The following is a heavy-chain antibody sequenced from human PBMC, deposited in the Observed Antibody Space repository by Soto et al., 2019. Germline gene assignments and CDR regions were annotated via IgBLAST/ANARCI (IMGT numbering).Heavy chain of an antibody. J-gene: IGHJ4*02. V-gene: IGHV1-69*13. Sequence: ASVKVSCKASGGTFSSYAISWVRQAPGQGLEWMGGIIPIFGTANYAQKFQGRVTITADESTSTAYMELSSLRSEDTAVYYCARGAPPGYCSGGSCYSDFDYWGPGTLVTVSS. CDR2: IIPIFGTA. CDR1: GGTFSSYA. D-gene: IGHD2-15*01. CDR3: ARGAPPGYCSGGSCYSDFDY.